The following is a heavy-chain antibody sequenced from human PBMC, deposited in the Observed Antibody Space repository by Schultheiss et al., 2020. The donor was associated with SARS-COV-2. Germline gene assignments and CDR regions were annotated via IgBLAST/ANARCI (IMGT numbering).Heavy chain of an antibody. J-gene: IGHJ6*02. Sequence: SQTLSLTCTVSGGSISSSSYYWGWIRQPPGKGLEWIGSIYTSGSTNYNPSLKSRVTMSVDTSKNQFSLKLSSVTAADAAVYYCARHNLQFINYYYYYDMDVWGQGTTVTVSS. V-gene: IGHV4-39*01. CDR3: ARHNLQFINYYYYYDMDV. D-gene: IGHD4-11*01. CDR1: GGSISSSSYY. CDR2: IYTSGST.